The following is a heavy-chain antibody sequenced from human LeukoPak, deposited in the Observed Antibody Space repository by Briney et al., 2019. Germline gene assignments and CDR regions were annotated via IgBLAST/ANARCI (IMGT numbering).Heavy chain of an antibody. CDR3: AKEGRRKGYCSSTSCYADAFDI. CDR1: GFTFSSYA. V-gene: IGHV3-23*01. J-gene: IGHJ3*02. Sequence: GGSLRLSCAASGFTFSSYAMSWVRQAPGKGLEWVSAISVSGGSTYYADSVKGRFTISRDNSKNTLYLQMNSLRAEDTAVYYCAKEGRRKGYCSSTSCYADAFDIWGQGTMVTVSS. D-gene: IGHD2-2*01. CDR2: ISVSGGST.